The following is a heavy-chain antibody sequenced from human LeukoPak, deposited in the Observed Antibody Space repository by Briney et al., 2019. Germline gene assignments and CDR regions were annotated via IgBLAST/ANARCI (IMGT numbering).Heavy chain of an antibody. CDR2: VYYSGRT. CDR3: ARLGLGDEACWFDP. J-gene: IGHJ5*02. Sequence: SETLSLTCTVSGGSINTYYWGWIRQPPGKGLEWIGCVYYSGRTSYNPSLKSRVTISVDTSKSQFSLRLSFVTAADTAMYYCARLGLGDEACWFDPWGQGTLVTVSS. CDR1: GGSINTYY. D-gene: IGHD3-10*01. V-gene: IGHV4-59*01.